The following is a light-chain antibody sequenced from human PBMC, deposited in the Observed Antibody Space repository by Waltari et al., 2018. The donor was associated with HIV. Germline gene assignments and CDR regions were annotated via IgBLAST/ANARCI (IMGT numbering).Light chain of an antibody. CDR2: QAS. CDR1: QDITTW. J-gene: IGKJ1*01. V-gene: IGKV1-5*03. CDR3: QHYNSYSWT. Sequence: DIQMTQSPSTLSASVGDRVTITWRASQDITTWLAWYQQKPGKAPKLLIYQASNLESGVPSWFSGSGSGTEFTLTIRSLQPDDFATYYCQHYNSYSWTFGQGTKVEIE.